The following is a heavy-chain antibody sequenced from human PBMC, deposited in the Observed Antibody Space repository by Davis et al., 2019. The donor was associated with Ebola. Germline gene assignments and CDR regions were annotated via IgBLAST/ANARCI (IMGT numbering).Heavy chain of an antibody. CDR1: GFTFSSYG. CDR2: IWYDGSNK. V-gene: IGHV3-33*01. J-gene: IGHJ3*02. Sequence: GESPKIPCAASGFTFSSYGMPWVRQAPGKGLEWVAVIWYDGSNKYYADSVKGRFTISRDNSKNTLYLQMNSLRAEDTAVYYCARDRHGYYYDSSGYAFDIWGQGTMVTVSS. D-gene: IGHD3-22*01. CDR3: ARDRHGYYYDSSGYAFDI.